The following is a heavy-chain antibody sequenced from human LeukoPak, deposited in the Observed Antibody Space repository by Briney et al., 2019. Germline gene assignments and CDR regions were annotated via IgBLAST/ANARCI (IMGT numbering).Heavy chain of an antibody. Sequence: SQTLSLTCAISGDSVSSNSAAWNWIRQSPSRGLEWLGRTYYRSKWYNDYAVSVKSRITINPDTSKNQFSLQLNSVTPEDTAVYYCARAAYPEYYDILTGSDYYYHYGMDVWGQGTTVTVSS. V-gene: IGHV6-1*01. CDR2: TYYRSKWYN. D-gene: IGHD3-9*01. J-gene: IGHJ6*02. CDR3: ARAAYPEYYDILTGSDYYYHYGMDV. CDR1: GDSVSSNSAA.